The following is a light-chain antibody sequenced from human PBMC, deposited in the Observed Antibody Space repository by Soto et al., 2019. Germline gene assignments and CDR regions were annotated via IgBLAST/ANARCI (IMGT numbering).Light chain of an antibody. Sequence: EIVLTHSPGTLSVSPLYRATLSCRASQSVDINLAWYLQKPGQSPRLLIYGVSTRASGIPDRFSGSGSGTDFTLTISRLEPEDFAVYYCQEYGKFGQGTKVDIK. CDR1: QSVDIN. V-gene: IGKV3-20*01. J-gene: IGKJ1*01. CDR2: GVS. CDR3: QEYGK.